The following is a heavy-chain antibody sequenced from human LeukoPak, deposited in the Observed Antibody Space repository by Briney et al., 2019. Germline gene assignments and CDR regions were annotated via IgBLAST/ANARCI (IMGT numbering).Heavy chain of an antibody. CDR3: ARVGQWLVRGGFDY. D-gene: IGHD6-19*01. V-gene: IGHV1-69*13. Sequence: SVKVSCKASGGTFSSYAISWVRQAPGQGLEWMGGIIPIFGTANYAQKFQGRVTITADESTSTAYMELSRLRSDDTAVYYCARVGQWLVRGGFDYWGQGTLVTVSS. J-gene: IGHJ4*02. CDR2: IIPIFGTA. CDR1: GGTFSSYA.